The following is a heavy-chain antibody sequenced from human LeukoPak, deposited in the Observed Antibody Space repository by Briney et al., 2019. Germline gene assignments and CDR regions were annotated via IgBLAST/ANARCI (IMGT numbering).Heavy chain of an antibody. J-gene: IGHJ3*02. CDR3: ARERDDNPFDI. D-gene: IGHD1-1*01. Sequence: ASVKVSCKASGYTFTGYYMHWVRQAPGQGLEWMGWISAGSGNTKYSQTFQDRLTLTRDTAASTVFMDLSSLRPEDTAVYFCARERDDNPFDIWGQGTLVIVSS. CDR2: ISAGSGNT. V-gene: IGHV1-3*01. CDR1: GYTFTGYY.